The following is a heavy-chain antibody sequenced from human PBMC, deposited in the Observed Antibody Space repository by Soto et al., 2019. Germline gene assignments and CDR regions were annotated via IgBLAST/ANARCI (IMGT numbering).Heavy chain of an antibody. Sequence: QVQLVQSGAEVKKPGSSVKVSCKASGGTFSSYAISWVRQAPGQGLEWMGGIIPIFGTANYAQKFQGRVTITADESTSTAYMELSSLRSEDTALYYCARADRGEQWLVSFDYWGQGTLVTVSS. CDR2: IIPIFGTA. J-gene: IGHJ4*02. CDR3: ARADRGEQWLVSFDY. D-gene: IGHD6-19*01. V-gene: IGHV1-69*01. CDR1: GGTFSSYA.